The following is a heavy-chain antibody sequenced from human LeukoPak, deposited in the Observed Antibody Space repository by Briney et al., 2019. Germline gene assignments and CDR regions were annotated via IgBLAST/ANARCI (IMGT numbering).Heavy chain of an antibody. CDR2: IYYSGST. Sequence: SETLSLTCAVYGGSFSSYYWGWIRQPPGKGLEWIGSIYYSGSTYYNPSLKSRVTISVDTSKNQFSLKLSSVTAADTAVYYCARRTGLRFLEGTEFDYWGQGTLVTVSS. J-gene: IGHJ4*02. D-gene: IGHD3-3*01. CDR1: GGSFSSYY. V-gene: IGHV4-39*01. CDR3: ARRTGLRFLEGTEFDY.